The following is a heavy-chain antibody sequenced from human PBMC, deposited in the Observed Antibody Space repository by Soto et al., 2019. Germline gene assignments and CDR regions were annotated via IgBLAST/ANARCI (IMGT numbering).Heavy chain of an antibody. Sequence: ASVKVSCKASGYTFTGYYMHWVRQAPGQGLEWMGWINPNSGGTNYAQKFQGWVTMTRDTSISTAYMELSRLRSDDTAVYYCARVRGYDFNPTKPRFDAFDIWGQGTMVTVSS. CDR2: INPNSGGT. CDR1: GYTFTGYY. J-gene: IGHJ3*02. D-gene: IGHD5-12*01. V-gene: IGHV1-2*04. CDR3: ARVRGYDFNPTKPRFDAFDI.